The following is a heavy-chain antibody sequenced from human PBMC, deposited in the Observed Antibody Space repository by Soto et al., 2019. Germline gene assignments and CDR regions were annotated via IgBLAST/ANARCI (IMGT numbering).Heavy chain of an antibody. D-gene: IGHD4-17*01. Sequence: PSDSLYLTCVVSGCSISSGSYSWGWIRQPPGKGLEWIGYIYHSGSTYYNPSLKSRVTISVDRSKNQFSLKLSSVTAADTDVYYCARETTVVRYFDRWGRGTLVNVPS. V-gene: IGHV4-30-2*01. CDR3: ARETTVVRYFDR. J-gene: IGHJ2*01. CDR2: IYHSGST. CDR1: GCSISSGSYS.